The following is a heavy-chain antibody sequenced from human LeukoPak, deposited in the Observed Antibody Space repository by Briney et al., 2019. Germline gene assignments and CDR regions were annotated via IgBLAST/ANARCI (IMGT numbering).Heavy chain of an antibody. CDR1: GFTFSSYA. V-gene: IGHV3-23*01. J-gene: IGHJ3*02. D-gene: IGHD3-22*01. CDR2: ISGSGGST. CDR3: AKRYDSSGYYPPDAFDI. Sequence: SGGSLRLSCAASGFTFSSYAMSWVRQAPGKGLEWVSAISGSGGSTYYADSVKGRFTISRDNSKNTLYLQMNSLRAEDTAVYYCAKRYDSSGYYPPDAFDIWGQGTMVTASS.